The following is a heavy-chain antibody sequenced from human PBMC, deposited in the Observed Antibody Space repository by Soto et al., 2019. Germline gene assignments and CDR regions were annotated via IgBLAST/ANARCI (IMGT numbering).Heavy chain of an antibody. J-gene: IGHJ4*02. CDR1: GGSVSSGDLY. CDR3: AIRTYGLGLYS. Sequence: QVQLQESGPGLEKPSETPSLTCTVSGGSVSSGDLYWSWLRQPPGNGLELIGCISSRGKTDYTPSLKSRVIISVDTSKNQFSLRLTSVTAADTAVYYCAIRTYGLGLYSWGRGALVTVSS. D-gene: IGHD3-10*01. CDR2: ISSRGKT. V-gene: IGHV4-61*08.